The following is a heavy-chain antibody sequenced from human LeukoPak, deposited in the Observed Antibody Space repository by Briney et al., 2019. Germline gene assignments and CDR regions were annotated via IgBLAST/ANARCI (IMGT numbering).Heavy chain of an antibody. CDR1: GFTVSSNY. J-gene: IGHJ4*02. CDR2: IYSGGST. D-gene: IGHD6-13*01. Sequence: GGSLRLSCAASGFTVSSNYMSWVRQAPGKGLEWVSVIYSGGSTYYADSVKGRFTISRDNSKNTLYLQMNSLRAEGTAVYYCARQRGYSRSWFFDYWGQGPLVTVSS. V-gene: IGHV3-53*01. CDR3: ARQRGYSRSWFFDY.